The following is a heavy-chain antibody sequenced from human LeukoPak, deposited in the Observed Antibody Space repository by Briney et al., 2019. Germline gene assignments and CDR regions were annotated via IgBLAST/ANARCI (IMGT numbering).Heavy chain of an antibody. D-gene: IGHD5-24*01. CDR1: GGSISSGSYY. CDR3: ARDRDGYNFRFDY. V-gene: IGHV4-61*02. Sequence: PSQTLSLTCTVSGGSISSGSYYWSWIRQPAGKGLEWIGRIYTSGSTNYNPSLKSRVTISLDTSKNQFSLRLNSVTAADTAVYHCARDRDGYNFRFDYWGQGTLVTVSS. J-gene: IGHJ4*02. CDR2: IYTSGST.